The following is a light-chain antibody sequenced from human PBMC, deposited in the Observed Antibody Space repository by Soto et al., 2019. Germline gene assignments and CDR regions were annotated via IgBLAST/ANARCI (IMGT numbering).Light chain of an antibody. CDR2: GAS. CDR1: QSVSSY. J-gene: IGKJ1*01. CDR3: QQFRT. Sequence: EIVLTQSPATLSLSPGERATLSCRASQSVSSYLAWYQQKPGQAPRLLIYGASSRATGIPDRFSGSGSGTDLTLTISRLEPEDFAVYYCQQFRTFGQGTTGDIK. V-gene: IGKV3-20*01.